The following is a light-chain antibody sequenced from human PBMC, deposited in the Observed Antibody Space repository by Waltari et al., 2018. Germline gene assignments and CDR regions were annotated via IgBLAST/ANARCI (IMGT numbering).Light chain of an antibody. CDR3: MQGTHFPWT. J-gene: IGKJ1*01. CDR1: QSLLHSNGNTY. Sequence: DVVMTQSPLSLPTTPGQPASMTCRSSQSLLHSNGNTYLSWFLQKPGQPPRRLIYKVSNRDSGVPDRFSGSGAGTDFTLKISRVEAEDVGVYYCMQGTHFPWTFGQGTKVEIK. CDR2: KVS. V-gene: IGKV2-30*02.